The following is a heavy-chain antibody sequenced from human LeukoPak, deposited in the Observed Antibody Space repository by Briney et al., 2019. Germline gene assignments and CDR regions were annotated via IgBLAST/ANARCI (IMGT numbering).Heavy chain of an antibody. CDR2: IYSGGAT. J-gene: IGHJ5*02. Sequence: AWGSLRLSCAASGFTVSRDYMSWVRQAPGKGLEWFSVIYSGGATYYADSVKGRFTISRDNSKNTVYLQMNSLRVDDTAVYYCARHDWFDPWGQGTRVTVSS. CDR1: GFTVSRDY. V-gene: IGHV3-66*04. CDR3: ARHDWFDP.